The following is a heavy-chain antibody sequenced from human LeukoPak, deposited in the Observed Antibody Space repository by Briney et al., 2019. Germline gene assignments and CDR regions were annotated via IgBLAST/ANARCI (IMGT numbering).Heavy chain of an antibody. CDR3: AREYSSGWYYFDY. Sequence: SCKASGYTFSSYATHWVRQAPGKGLEWVAVISYDGSNKYYADSVKGRFTISRDNSKNTLYLQMNSLRAEDTAVYYCAREYSSGWYYFDYWGQGTLVTVSS. CDR1: GYTFSSYA. D-gene: IGHD6-19*01. CDR2: ISYDGSNK. V-gene: IGHV3-30-3*01. J-gene: IGHJ4*02.